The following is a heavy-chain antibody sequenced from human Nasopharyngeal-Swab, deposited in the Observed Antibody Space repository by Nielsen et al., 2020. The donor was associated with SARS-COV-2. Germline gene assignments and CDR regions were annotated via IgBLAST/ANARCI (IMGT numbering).Heavy chain of an antibody. V-gene: IGHV1-69*13. Sequence: SVKVSCKASGGTFSNYAISWVRQAPGLGLEWVGGIVPMFRTTNYAQKFQGRVTITADESTSTAYMELSSLRSEDTAVYYCARGSRAMIVVVITPIYYYGMDVWGQGTTVTVSS. D-gene: IGHD3-22*01. CDR2: IVPMFRTT. J-gene: IGHJ6*02. CDR1: GGTFSNYA. CDR3: ARGSRAMIVVVITPIYYYGMDV.